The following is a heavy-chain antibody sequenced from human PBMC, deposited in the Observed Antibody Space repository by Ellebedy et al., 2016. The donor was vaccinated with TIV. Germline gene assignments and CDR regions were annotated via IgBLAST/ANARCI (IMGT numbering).Heavy chain of an antibody. CDR3: VKGMYRSSPDDY. CDR1: GFTFSSFA. D-gene: IGHD6-6*01. Sequence: GGSLRLSCAASGFTFSSFAMHWVRQAPGKGLEWVSAYSGSVDVTHYADSVKGRFTISRDNFKTTLYLQMNSLRAEDTAVYYCVKGMYRSSPDDYWGQGTLVTVSS. CDR2: YSGSVDVT. J-gene: IGHJ4*02. V-gene: IGHV3-23*01.